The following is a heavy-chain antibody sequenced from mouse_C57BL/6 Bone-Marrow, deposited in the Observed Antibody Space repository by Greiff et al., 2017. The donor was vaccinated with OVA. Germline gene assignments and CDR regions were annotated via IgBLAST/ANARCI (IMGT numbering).Heavy chain of an antibody. CDR2: INPSTGGT. CDR1: GYSFTGYY. J-gene: IGHJ4*01. V-gene: IGHV1-42*01. D-gene: IGHD1-1*01. Sequence: VQLQQSGPELVKPGASVKISCKASGYSFTGYYMNWVKQSPEKSLEWIGEINPSTGGTTYNQKFKAKATLTVDKSSSTAYMQLKSLTSEDSAVYYCARSYGGSYDYAMDYWGKGTSVTVSS. CDR3: ARSYGGSYDYAMDY.